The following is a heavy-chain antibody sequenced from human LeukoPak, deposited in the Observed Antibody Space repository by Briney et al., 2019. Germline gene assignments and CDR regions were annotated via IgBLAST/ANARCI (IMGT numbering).Heavy chain of an antibody. V-gene: IGHV3-30-3*01. Sequence: GRSLRLSCAASGFTFSSYAMHWVRQAPGKGLEWVAVISYDGSNKYYADSVKGRFTISRDNSKNTLYLQMNSLRAEDTAVYYCARGPERTGVGTRYYYDMDVWAKGPRSPSP. CDR1: GFTFSSYA. J-gene: IGHJ6*02. D-gene: IGHD2-8*01. CDR3: ARGPERTGVGTRYYYDMDV. CDR2: ISYDGSNK.